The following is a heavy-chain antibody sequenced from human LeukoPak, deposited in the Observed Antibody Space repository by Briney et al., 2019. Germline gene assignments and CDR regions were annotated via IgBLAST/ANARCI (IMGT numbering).Heavy chain of an antibody. Sequence: SETLSLTCTVSSYSISSGYYWGWIRQPPGKGLGWIGNIYHSGNTYYKPSLKSRVTISVDTSKNQFSLKLSSVTAADTAVYYCARVTSRLGGCDYWGQGTLVTVSS. CDR2: IYHSGNT. CDR3: ARVTSRLGGCDY. CDR1: SYSISSGYY. D-gene: IGHD5-12*01. J-gene: IGHJ4*02. V-gene: IGHV4-38-2*02.